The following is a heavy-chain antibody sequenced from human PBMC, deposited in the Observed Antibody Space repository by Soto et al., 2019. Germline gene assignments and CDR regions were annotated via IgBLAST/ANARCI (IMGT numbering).Heavy chain of an antibody. J-gene: IGHJ4*02. D-gene: IGHD1-26*01. CDR3: AKDRGWELRPYYFDY. CDR2: ISGRGGST. CDR1: GFTFSSYA. V-gene: IGHV3-23*01. Sequence: ELQLLESGGGLVQPGGSLRLSWAASGFTFSSYAMSWVRQPPGKGLEWVSAISGRGGSTYYADSVKGRFTISRDKSKKPLHLQMNSLRAEDTAVEYCAKDRGWELRPYYFDYGGQGTLVTVSS.